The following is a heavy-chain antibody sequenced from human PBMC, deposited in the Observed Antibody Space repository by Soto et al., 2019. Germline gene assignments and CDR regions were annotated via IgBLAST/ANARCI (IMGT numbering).Heavy chain of an antibody. CDR2: IYYSGST. V-gene: IGHV4-31*02. D-gene: IGHD6-13*01. J-gene: IGHJ5*02. Sequence: SVTLPLTWTVSGGSISNGGYYWRWIRQHPGKGLEWIGYIYYSGSTYYNPSLKSRVTISVDTSKNQFSMKLSSVTAADTAVYYCARAVLKYSSSWYNWFDPWGQGTLVTVSS. CDR3: ARAVLKYSSSWYNWFDP. CDR1: GGSISNGGYY.